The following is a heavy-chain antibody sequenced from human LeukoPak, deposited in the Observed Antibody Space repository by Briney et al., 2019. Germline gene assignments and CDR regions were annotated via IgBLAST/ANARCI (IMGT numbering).Heavy chain of an antibody. J-gene: IGHJ6*02. Sequence: PSETLSLTCTVSGGSISSGDFFWSWIRQPPGEGLEWIGYISKSGSTYYNPSLKTRVTISIDRSRNQFSLKLSSVTAADTAMYYCARDDSDYYYFGLDVWGQGATVTVSS. CDR2: ISKSGST. V-gene: IGHV4-30-4*01. CDR3: ARDDSDYYYFGLDV. CDR1: GGSISSGDFF.